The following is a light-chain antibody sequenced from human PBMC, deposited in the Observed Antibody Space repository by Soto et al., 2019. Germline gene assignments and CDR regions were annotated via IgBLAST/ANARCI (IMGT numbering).Light chain of an antibody. CDR1: QTVIHNH. CDR3: QQHGTSPIT. J-gene: IGKJ5*01. CDR2: GAS. Sequence: IVLTQSPHPLSLSPGERSPPSFRPSQTVIHNHLAWHQQKPGQTPRLLVYGASSRATGIPDRFSGSGSGTDFTLTISRLEPEDFAVYYCQQHGTSPITFGQGTRLEIK. V-gene: IGKV3-20*01.